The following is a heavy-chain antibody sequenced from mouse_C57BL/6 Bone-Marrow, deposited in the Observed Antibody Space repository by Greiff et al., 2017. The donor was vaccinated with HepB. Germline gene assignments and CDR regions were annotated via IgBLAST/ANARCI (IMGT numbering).Heavy chain of an antibody. D-gene: IGHD1-1*01. CDR3: ARDYYGSSYDWFAY. Sequence: QVQLQQPGAELVRPGSSVKLSCKASGYTFTSYWMDWVKQRPGQGLEWIGNIYPSDSETHYNQKFKDKATLTVDKSSSTAYMQLSSLTSEDSAVYYCARDYYGSSYDWFAYWGQGTLVTVSA. CDR1: GYTFTSYW. V-gene: IGHV1-61*01. J-gene: IGHJ3*01. CDR2: IYPSDSET.